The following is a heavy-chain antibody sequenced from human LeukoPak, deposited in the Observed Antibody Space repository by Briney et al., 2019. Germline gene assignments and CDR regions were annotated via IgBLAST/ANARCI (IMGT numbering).Heavy chain of an antibody. CDR1: GFTFSR. CDR2: IKQDGSEK. J-gene: IGHJ3*02. Sequence: GGSLRLSCAASGFTFSRMSWVRQAPGKGLEWVANIKQDGSEKYYVDSVKGRFTISRDNAKNSLYLQMNSLRAEDTAVYYCARGYYDSSGYCYAFDIWGQGTMVTVS. V-gene: IGHV3-7*04. CDR3: ARGYYDSSGYCYAFDI. D-gene: IGHD3-22*01.